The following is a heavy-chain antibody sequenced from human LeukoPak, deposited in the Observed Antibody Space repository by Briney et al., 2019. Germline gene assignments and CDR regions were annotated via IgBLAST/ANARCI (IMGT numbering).Heavy chain of an antibody. V-gene: IGHV4-31*03. CDR3: ARELQYYFDY. CDR2: IYYSGST. D-gene: IGHD4-11*01. J-gene: IGHJ4*02. Sequence: PSETLSLTCTVSGGSISSGGYYWSWTRQHPGKGLEWIGYIYYSGSTYYNPSLKSRVTISVDTSKNQFSLKLSSVTAADTAVYYCARELQYYFDYWGQGTLVTVSS. CDR1: GGSISSGGYY.